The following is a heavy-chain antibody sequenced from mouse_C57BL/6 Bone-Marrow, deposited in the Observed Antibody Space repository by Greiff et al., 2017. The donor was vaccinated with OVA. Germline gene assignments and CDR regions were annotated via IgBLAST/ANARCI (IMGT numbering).Heavy chain of an antibody. CDR2: IYPRSGNT. CDR1: GYTFTSYG. CDR3: ARPSFSNSWFAY. J-gene: IGHJ3*01. V-gene: IGHV1-81*01. Sequence: QVHVKQSGAELARPGASVKLSCKASGYTFTSYGISWVKQRTGQGLEWIGEIYPRSGNTYYNEKFKGKATLTADKSSSTAYMELRSLTSEDSAVYFCARPSFSNSWFAYWGQGTLVTVSA. D-gene: IGHD2-5*01.